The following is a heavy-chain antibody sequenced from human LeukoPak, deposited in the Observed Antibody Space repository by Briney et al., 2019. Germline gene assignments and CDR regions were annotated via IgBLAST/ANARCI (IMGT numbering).Heavy chain of an antibody. J-gene: IGHJ1*01. Sequence: SETLSLTCTVSGGSISSGSYYWSWIRQPAGKGLEWIGRIYTSGSTNYNPSLKSRVTISVDTSKNQFSLKLSSVTAADTAVYYCARGLTYYGFWSGYSTEYFQHWGQGTLVTVSS. CDR3: ARGLTYYGFWSGYSTEYFQH. D-gene: IGHD3-3*01. CDR2: IYTSGST. V-gene: IGHV4-61*02. CDR1: GGSISSGSYY.